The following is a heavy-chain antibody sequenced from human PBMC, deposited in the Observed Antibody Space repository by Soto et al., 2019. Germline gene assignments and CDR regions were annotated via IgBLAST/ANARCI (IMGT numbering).Heavy chain of an antibody. J-gene: IGHJ3*02. CDR1: GGSVSSGSYY. CDR3: ASCGGGSCSYDAFDT. CDR2: IYYSGST. V-gene: IGHV4-61*01. D-gene: IGHD2-15*01. Sequence: QVQLQESGPGLVKPSETLSLTCTVSGGSVSSGSYYWSWIRQPPGKGLEWIGYIYYSGSTNYNHSLNSRVTISVDTSKNQFSLKLSAVTAADTAVYDCASCGGGSCSYDAFDTWGQGTMVTVSS.